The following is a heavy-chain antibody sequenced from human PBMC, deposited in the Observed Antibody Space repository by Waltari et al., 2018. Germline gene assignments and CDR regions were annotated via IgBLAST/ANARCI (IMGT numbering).Heavy chain of an antibody. D-gene: IGHD3-22*01. V-gene: IGHV3-7*01. CDR3: ARDTNYRDSRGYYYDTFDI. CDR1: GLSLSTSW. J-gene: IGHJ3*02. CDR2: IKKEGSEE. Sequence: EVQLVQSGGGLVQPGGSLRLPRAASGLSLSTSWSAGVRQTPGKGLEWVANIKKEGSEEHYVDSVMGRFTISRDNAKNSLYLQMNSLGAEDTAVYYCARDTNYRDSRGYYYDTFDIWGQGTMVTVSS.